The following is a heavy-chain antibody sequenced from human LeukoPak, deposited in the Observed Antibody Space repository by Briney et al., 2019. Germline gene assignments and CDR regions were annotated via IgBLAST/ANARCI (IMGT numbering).Heavy chain of an antibody. D-gene: IGHD4-17*01. CDR2: VKPKTHGGTA. Sequence: GGSLRLSCAASGCGFSGAWMTWVRQAPGKGLEWVGRVKPKTHGGTADYAAPVQGRFIISRDASKNTRYLQMNTLTSEDIAMYYCKVWVYGDSGNVDTWGQGTRVTVSS. CDR3: KVWVYGDSGNVDT. CDR1: GCGFSGAW. J-gene: IGHJ5*02. V-gene: IGHV3-15*01.